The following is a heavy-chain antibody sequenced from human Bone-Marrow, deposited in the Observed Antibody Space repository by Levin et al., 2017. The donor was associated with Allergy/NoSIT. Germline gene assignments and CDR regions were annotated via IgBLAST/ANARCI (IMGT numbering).Heavy chain of an antibody. CDR3: SRPPTYTYYYGMEV. CDR1: GFNFKDYS. Sequence: GESLKISCAASGFNFKDYSMNWVRLAPGKGLEWVAGISFNEKTTYADFVKGRFTISRDNSKNTLYLQMSSLTAEDAAVYYCSRPPTYTYYYGMEVWGQGTTVTVSS. J-gene: IGHJ6*02. CDR2: ISFNEKTT. V-gene: IGHV3-30*04. D-gene: IGHD2-2*02.